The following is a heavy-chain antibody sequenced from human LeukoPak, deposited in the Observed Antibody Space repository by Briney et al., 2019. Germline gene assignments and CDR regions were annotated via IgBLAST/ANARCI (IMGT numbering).Heavy chain of an antibody. Sequence: QPGGSLRLSCAASGFTFRSYGMNWVRQAPGKGLEWVSYISGSSTTIYYADSAKGRFSISRDNAKNSLFLQMNSLRAEDTAVYYCATFPGPSSSSGDWGQGTLVTVSS. J-gene: IGHJ4*02. D-gene: IGHD6-6*01. CDR1: GFTFRSYG. V-gene: IGHV3-48*03. CDR2: ISGSSTTI. CDR3: ATFPGPSSSSGD.